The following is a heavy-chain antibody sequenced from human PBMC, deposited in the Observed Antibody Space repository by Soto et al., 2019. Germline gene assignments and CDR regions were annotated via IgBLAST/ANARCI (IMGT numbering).Heavy chain of an antibody. Sequence: VASVKVSCKASGGTFSSYAISWVRQAPGQGLEWMGGIIPILGTANYAQKFQGRVTITADKSTSTAYMELSSLRSEDTAVYYCARDNTSGYSYGPQSYYYYYGMDVWGQGTTVTVSS. CDR1: GGTFSSYA. D-gene: IGHD5-18*01. CDR2: IIPILGTA. J-gene: IGHJ6*02. V-gene: IGHV1-69*10. CDR3: ARDNTSGYSYGPQSYYYYYGMDV.